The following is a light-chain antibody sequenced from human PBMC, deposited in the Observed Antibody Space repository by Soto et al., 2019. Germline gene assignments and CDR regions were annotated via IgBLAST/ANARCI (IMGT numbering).Light chain of an antibody. J-gene: IGLJ1*01. V-gene: IGLV2-8*01. CDR3: SSYSGTNYHYV. CDR2: EVS. CDR1: SSDVGGYNY. Sequence: QSVLTQPPSASGYFGQSVTISCTGKSSDVGGYNYVSWYQQHPGKAPKLMIYEVSERPSGVPDRFSGSKSGNTASLTVSGSQADDEADYYCSSYSGTNYHYVFGTGTKVTVL.